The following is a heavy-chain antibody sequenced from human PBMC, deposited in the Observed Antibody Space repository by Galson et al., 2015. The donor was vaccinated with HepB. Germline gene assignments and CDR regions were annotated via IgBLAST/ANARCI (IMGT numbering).Heavy chain of an antibody. V-gene: IGHV3-21*01. Sequence: SLRLSCAASGFTFSSYSMNWVRQAPGKGLEWVSSISSSSSYIYYADSVKGRFTISRDNAKNSLYLQMNSLRAEDTAVYYCARAPDYYGSGSRSDYWGQGTLVTVSS. D-gene: IGHD3-10*01. CDR1: GFTFSSYS. CDR3: ARAPDYYGSGSRSDY. J-gene: IGHJ4*02. CDR2: ISSSSSYI.